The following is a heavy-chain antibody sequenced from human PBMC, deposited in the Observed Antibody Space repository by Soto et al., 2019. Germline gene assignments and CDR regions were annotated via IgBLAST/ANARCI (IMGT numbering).Heavy chain of an antibody. J-gene: IGHJ3*02. V-gene: IGHV4-31*03. D-gene: IGHD3-10*01. Sequence: SETLSLTCTVSGGSISSGGYYWSWIRQHPGKGLEWIGYIYYSGSTYYNPSLKSRVTISVDTSKNQFSLKLSSVTAAGTAVYYCARVGVYSQGRLLWFGELLTPPSAFDIWGQGTMVTVSS. CDR1: GGSISSGGYY. CDR2: IYYSGST. CDR3: ARVGVYSQGRLLWFGELLTPPSAFDI.